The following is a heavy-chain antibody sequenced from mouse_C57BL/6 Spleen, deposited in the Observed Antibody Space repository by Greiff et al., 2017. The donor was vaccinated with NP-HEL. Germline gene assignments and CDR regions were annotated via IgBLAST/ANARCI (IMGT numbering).Heavy chain of an antibody. D-gene: IGHD2-12*01. CDR2: IYPRSGNT. CDR1: GYTFTSYG. J-gene: IGHJ2*01. Sequence: VQLQQSGAELARPGASVKLSCKASGYTFTSYGMSWVKQRPGQGLEWIGYIYPRSGNTYYNEKFKGKATLTADNSSSTPYMELSSLTFEDPAVLFCARPGYSDEFDYWGQGTPVTVSS. CDR3: ARPGYSDEFDY. V-gene: IGHV1-81*01.